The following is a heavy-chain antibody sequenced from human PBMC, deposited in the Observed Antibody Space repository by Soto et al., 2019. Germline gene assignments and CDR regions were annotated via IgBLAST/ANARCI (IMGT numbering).Heavy chain of an antibody. V-gene: IGHV1-69*01. Sequence: QVQLVQSGAEVKKPGSSVKVSCKASGGTFSSYAISWVRQAPGQGLEWMGGIIPIFGTPNYAQKFQGRVTITADESTSTASMELSRLRSEDTAVYYCARGNYYDSSGYYPYYFDYRGQGTLVTVSS. J-gene: IGHJ4*02. CDR3: ARGNYYDSSGYYPYYFDY. D-gene: IGHD3-22*01. CDR1: GGTFSSYA. CDR2: IIPIFGTP.